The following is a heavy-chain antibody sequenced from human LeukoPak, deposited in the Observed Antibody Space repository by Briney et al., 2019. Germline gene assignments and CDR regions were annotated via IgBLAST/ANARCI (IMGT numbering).Heavy chain of an antibody. CDR2: ISYDGSNK. D-gene: IGHD6-13*01. CDR3: AREGFASSWLYYYYHTVV. Sequence: GGSLRLSCAASGFTFSSYGMHWVRQAPGKGLEWVAVISYDGSNKYYADSVRGRFTISRDNSKNGLYLQMNSLRPDDTAIYYCAREGFASSWLYYYYHTVVRGKGTTVTVSS. J-gene: IGHJ6*03. V-gene: IGHV3-30*19. CDR1: GFTFSSYG.